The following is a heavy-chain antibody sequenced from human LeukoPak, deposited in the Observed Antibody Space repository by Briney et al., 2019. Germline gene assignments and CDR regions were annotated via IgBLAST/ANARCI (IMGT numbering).Heavy chain of an antibody. Sequence: ASVKVSCKASGYTFTSYYMHWVRQAPGQGLEWMGIINLIGGSTRYAQKFQGRVTMTRDTSTSIVYMELSSLRSEDTAVYYCARESDIAVAGTGFDYWGQGTLVTVSS. J-gene: IGHJ4*02. CDR2: INLIGGST. CDR3: ARESDIAVAGTGFDY. CDR1: GYTFTSYY. V-gene: IGHV1-46*01. D-gene: IGHD6-19*01.